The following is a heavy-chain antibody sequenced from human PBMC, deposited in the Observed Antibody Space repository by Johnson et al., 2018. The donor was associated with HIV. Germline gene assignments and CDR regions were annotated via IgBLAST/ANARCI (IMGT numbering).Heavy chain of an antibody. CDR2: ILFDGVYK. J-gene: IGHJ3*02. Sequence: VQLVESGGGVVQHGTSLRLSCAASGFPFRDSAMHWVRQAPGRGMEWVAVILFDGVYKHYAESVKGRFTISRDNAKNSLYLQMNSLRAEDTALYYCAKLRPDRSGHRAFDIWGQGTMVTVSS. D-gene: IGHD2-15*01. CDR1: GFPFRDSA. CDR3: AKLRPDRSGHRAFDI. V-gene: IGHV3-30-3*02.